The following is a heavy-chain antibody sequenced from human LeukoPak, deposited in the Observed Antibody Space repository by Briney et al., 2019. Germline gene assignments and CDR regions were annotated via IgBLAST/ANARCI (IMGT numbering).Heavy chain of an antibody. CDR2: IYHSGST. V-gene: IGHV4-30-2*01. CDR1: GGSISSGGYS. D-gene: IGHD6-19*01. J-gene: IGHJ1*01. Sequence: SQTLSLTCAVSGGSISSGGYSWSWIRQPPGKGLEWIGYIYHSGSTNYNPSLKSRVTISVDTSKNQFSLKLSSVTAADTAVYYCARGPRKQWLIRGQYFQHWGQGTLVTVSS. CDR3: ARGPRKQWLIRGQYFQH.